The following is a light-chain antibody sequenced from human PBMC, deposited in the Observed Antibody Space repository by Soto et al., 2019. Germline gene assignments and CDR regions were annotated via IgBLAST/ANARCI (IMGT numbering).Light chain of an antibody. Sequence: EIVMTQSPATLSVSAGERVTLSCRASQSFDSNLAWYQQKPGQPPRLLIYGTSTRATGIPARFSGSGYGTELTLTISSLQAEDFAVYYCQQYSYWPYTFGQGTKLEIK. J-gene: IGKJ2*01. CDR3: QQYSYWPYT. V-gene: IGKV3-15*01. CDR2: GTS. CDR1: QSFDSN.